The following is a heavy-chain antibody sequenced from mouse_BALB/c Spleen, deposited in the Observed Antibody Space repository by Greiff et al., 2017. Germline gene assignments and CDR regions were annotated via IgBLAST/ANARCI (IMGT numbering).Heavy chain of an antibody. J-gene: IGHJ4*01. Sequence: EVMLVESGGGLVKPGGSLKLSCAASGFTFSSYAMSWVRQTPEKRLEWVASISSGGSTYYPDSVKGRFTISRDNARNILYLQMSSLRSEDTAMYYCARGHYGYGSAMDYWGQGTSVTVSS. CDR2: ISSGGST. CDR3: ARGHYGYGSAMDY. CDR1: GFTFSSYA. V-gene: IGHV5-6-5*01. D-gene: IGHD1-2*01.